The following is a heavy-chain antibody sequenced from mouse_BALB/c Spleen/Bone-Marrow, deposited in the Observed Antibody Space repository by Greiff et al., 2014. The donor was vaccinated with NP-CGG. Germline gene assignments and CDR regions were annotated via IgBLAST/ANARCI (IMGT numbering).Heavy chain of an antibody. CDR3: ARNGNYGAWFAY. J-gene: IGHJ3*01. CDR1: GFNIKDTY. D-gene: IGHD2-1*01. Sequence: EVQPQQSGAELVKPGASVKLSCTASGFNIKDTYMHWVKQRPEQGLEWIGRIDPANGNTKYDPKFQGKATITADTSSNTAYLQLSSLTSEDTAVYYCARNGNYGAWFAYWGQGTLVTVSA. V-gene: IGHV14-3*02. CDR2: IDPANGNT.